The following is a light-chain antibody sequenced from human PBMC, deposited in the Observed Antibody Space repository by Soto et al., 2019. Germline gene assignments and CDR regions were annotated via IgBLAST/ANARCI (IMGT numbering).Light chain of an antibody. CDR2: ASS. CDR1: QDVDNNF. J-gene: IGKJ4*01. CDR3: HQYYSSIT. Sequence: EIVLTQSPGTLSLSPGEGATLSCRASQDVDNNFLAWYQQRPGQAPRLLIYASSRRATGIPDRFSGSGSGTDFTLTLSTVGPEDIAVYFCHQYYSSITFGGGTKVEVK. V-gene: IGKV3-20*01.